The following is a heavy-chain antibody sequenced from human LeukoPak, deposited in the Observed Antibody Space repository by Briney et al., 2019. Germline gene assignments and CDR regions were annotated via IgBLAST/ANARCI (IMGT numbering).Heavy chain of an antibody. CDR2: ISGSSSYI. J-gene: IGHJ5*02. CDR1: GFTFSNYY. CDR3: ARDVYYYDSSGFDP. D-gene: IGHD3-22*01. V-gene: IGHV3-21*01. Sequence: GGSLRLSCAASGFTFSNYYMNWVRQAPGKGLEWVSSISGSSSYIDCADSVKGRFTISRDNAKNSLYLQMNSLRAEDTAVYYCARDVYYYDSSGFDPWGQGTLVTVSS.